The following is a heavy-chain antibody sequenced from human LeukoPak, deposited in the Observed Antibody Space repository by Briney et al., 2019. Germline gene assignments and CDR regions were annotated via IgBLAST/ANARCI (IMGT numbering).Heavy chain of an antibody. CDR3: ARANRQAIQDSSGYYLYYFDY. D-gene: IGHD3-22*01. CDR1: GGTFSSYA. CDR2: MNPNSGNT. Sequence: ASVKVSCKASGGTFSSYAINWVRQATGQGLEWMGWMNPNSGNTGYAQKFQGRVTMTRNTSISTAYMELSSLRSEDTAVYYCARANRQAIQDSSGYYLYYFDYWGQGTLVTVSS. J-gene: IGHJ4*02. V-gene: IGHV1-8*02.